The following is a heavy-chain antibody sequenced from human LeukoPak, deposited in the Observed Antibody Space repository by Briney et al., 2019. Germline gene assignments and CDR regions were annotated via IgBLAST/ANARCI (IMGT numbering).Heavy chain of an antibody. CDR2: ISSSSSSM. CDR1: GFTFSSYP. J-gene: IGHJ4*02. V-gene: IGHV3-48*02. CDR3: AREGGAGSNFDY. Sequence: GRSLRLSCAASGFTFSSYPMHWVRQAPGRGLEWISSISSSSSSMYYADSVKGRFTISRDNAKNSLSLQMNSLRDEDTAVYYCAREGGAGSNFDYWGQGTLVTVSS. D-gene: IGHD2-21*01.